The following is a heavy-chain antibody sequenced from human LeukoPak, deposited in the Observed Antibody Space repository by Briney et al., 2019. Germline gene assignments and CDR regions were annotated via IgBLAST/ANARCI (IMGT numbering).Heavy chain of an antibody. CDR2: INHSGST. J-gene: IGHJ4*02. CDR1: GGSFSGYY. D-gene: IGHD6-6*01. CDR3: ARVSSAYYFDY. Sequence: SETLSLTCAVYGGSFSGYYWSWIRQPPGKGLEWIGEINHSGSTNYNPSLKSRVTISVDTSKNQFSLKLSSVTAADTAMYYCARVSSAYYFDYWGQGTLVTVSS. V-gene: IGHV4-34*01.